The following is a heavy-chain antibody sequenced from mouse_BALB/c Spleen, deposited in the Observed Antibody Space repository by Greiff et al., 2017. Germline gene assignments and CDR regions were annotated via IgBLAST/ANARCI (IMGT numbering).Heavy chain of an antibody. Sequence: VQLQQSGAELVKPGASVKLSCKASGYTFTSYWMHWVKQRPGQGLEWIGEINPSNGRTNYNEKFKSKATLTVDKSSSTAYMQLSSLTSEDSAVYYCARSHTKGAYFDYWGQGTTRTVSS. CDR3: ARSHTKGAYFDY. J-gene: IGHJ2*01. CDR1: GYTFTSYW. CDR2: INPSNGRT. V-gene: IGHV1S81*02. D-gene: IGHD1-3*01.